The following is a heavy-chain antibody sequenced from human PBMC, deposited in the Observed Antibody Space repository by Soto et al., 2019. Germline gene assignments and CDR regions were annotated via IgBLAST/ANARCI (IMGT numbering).Heavy chain of an antibody. V-gene: IGHV4-34*01. D-gene: IGHD6-6*01. CDR3: ARQGQQLVRGFDP. CDR1: GGSFSGCY. CDR2: INHSGST. J-gene: IGHJ5*02. Sequence: TSETLSLTCAVYGGSFSGCYWSWIRQPPGKGLEWIGSINHSGSTNYNPSLKSRVTISVDTSKNQFSLKLSSVTAADTAVYYCARQGQQLVRGFDPWGQGTLVTVSS.